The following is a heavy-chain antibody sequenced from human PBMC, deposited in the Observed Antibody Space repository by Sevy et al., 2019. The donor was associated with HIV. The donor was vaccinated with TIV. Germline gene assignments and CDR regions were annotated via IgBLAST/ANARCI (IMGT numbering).Heavy chain of an antibody. CDR2: IWHDGSQK. CDR1: GFTFSSYA. J-gene: IGHJ4*02. V-gene: IGHV3-33*01. Sequence: GGSLRLSCAASGFTFSSYAMHWVRQAPGKGLEWVGFIWHDGSQKYYADSVRGRFTFSRDNSKNTLFLQVSSLRAEDTAVYYCARGRVGAITSYYFDYWGQGTLVTVSS. D-gene: IGHD1-26*01. CDR3: ARGRVGAITSYYFDY.